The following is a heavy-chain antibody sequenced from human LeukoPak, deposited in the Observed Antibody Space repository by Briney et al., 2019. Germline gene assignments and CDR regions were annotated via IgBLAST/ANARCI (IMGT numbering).Heavy chain of an antibody. V-gene: IGHV3-48*03. CDR1: GFTFSSYE. Sequence: GGSLRLSCAASGFTFSSYEMNWVRQATGKGLEWVSYISSSGSTIYYADSVKGRFTISRDNAKNSLYLQMNSPRAEDTAVYYCAREKVTYSFFDYWGQGTLVTVSS. D-gene: IGHD4-11*01. CDR3: AREKVTYSFFDY. J-gene: IGHJ4*02. CDR2: ISSSGSTI.